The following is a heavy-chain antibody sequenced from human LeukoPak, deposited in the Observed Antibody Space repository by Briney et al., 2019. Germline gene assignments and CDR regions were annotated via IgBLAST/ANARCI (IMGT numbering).Heavy chain of an antibody. V-gene: IGHV3-74*01. CDR2: IKSDGSST. J-gene: IGHJ4*02. CDR3: TRTYYYDNIDYFDY. CDR1: GFSSRTYW. Sequence: GGSLRLSCAASGFSSRTYWMHWVRQAPGKGLVWVSRIKSDGSSTIYADSVKGRFTISRDNAKNTLYLQMNSLRAEDTAVYYCTRTYYYDNIDYFDYWGQGALVTVSS. D-gene: IGHD3-22*01.